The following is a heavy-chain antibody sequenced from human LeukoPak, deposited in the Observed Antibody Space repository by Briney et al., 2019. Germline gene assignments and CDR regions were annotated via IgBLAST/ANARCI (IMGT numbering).Heavy chain of an antibody. D-gene: IGHD3-22*01. CDR2: IHYSGNT. J-gene: IGHJ4*02. CDR1: GGIISNYY. V-gene: IGHV4-59*01. Sequence: SETLSLTCSVSGGIISNYYWSWIRQPPGKGLEWIAYIHYSGNTNYNPSLKSRVTISVDTSKNQFSLKLASVTAADTAVYYCARVDDTSGYFYKFDYWGQGTLVTVSS. CDR3: ARVDDTSGYFYKFDY.